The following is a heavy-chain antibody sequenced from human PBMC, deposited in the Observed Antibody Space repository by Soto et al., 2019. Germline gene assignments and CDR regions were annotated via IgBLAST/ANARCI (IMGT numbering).Heavy chain of an antibody. CDR3: AKSEYSGHRSYYYYYGMDV. CDR2: ISYDGSNK. Sequence: QVQLVESGGGVVQPGRSLRLSCAASGFTFSSYGMHWVRQAPGKGLEWVAVISYDGSNKYYADSVKGRFTISRDNSKNTVYLQMNSLRAEDTAVYYCAKSEYSGHRSYYYYYGMDVWGQGTTVTVSS. J-gene: IGHJ6*02. V-gene: IGHV3-30*18. CDR1: GFTFSSYG. D-gene: IGHD5-12*01.